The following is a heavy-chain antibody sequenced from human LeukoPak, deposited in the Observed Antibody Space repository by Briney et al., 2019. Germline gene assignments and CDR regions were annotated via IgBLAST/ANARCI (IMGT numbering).Heavy chain of an antibody. Sequence: SETLSLTCTVSGGSISSGSYYWSWIRQPAGKGLEWIGRIYTSGSTNYNPSLKSRVTISVDTSKNQFSLKLSSVTAADTAVYYCAGHRIEYSSSWPIDYWGQGTLVTVSS. CDR2: IYTSGST. CDR1: GGSISSGSYY. V-gene: IGHV4-61*02. CDR3: AGHRIEYSSSWPIDY. J-gene: IGHJ4*02. D-gene: IGHD6-6*01.